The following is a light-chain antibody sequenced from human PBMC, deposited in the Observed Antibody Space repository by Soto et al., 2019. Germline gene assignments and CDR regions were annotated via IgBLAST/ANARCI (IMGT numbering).Light chain of an antibody. CDR2: AAS. J-gene: IGKJ1*01. CDR3: QQSSSIPLT. V-gene: IGKV1-39*01. CDR1: QTISSY. Sequence: DIQMTHSPSSLSASLGDRVTITCRSSQTISSYLNWYQQKPGKAPKLLIFAASSLQSGVPSRFSGSGSGTDFTLTISSLQPEDFASYFCQQSSSIPLTFGQGTKVDI.